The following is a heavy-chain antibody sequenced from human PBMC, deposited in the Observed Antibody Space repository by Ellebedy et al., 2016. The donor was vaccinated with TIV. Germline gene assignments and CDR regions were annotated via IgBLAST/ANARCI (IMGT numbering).Heavy chain of an antibody. D-gene: IGHD5-24*01. CDR3: ARSFDGYNSNAFDI. CDR1: GGSISISNYY. V-gene: IGHV4-39*01. J-gene: IGHJ3*02. CDR2: IYYSGST. Sequence: MPSETLSLTCTVSGGSISISNYYWGWIRQPPGKGLEWIGSIYYSGSTYYNPFLKSRVTISVDTSKNQFSLKLGSVTAADTAVYYCARSFDGYNSNAFDIWGQGTMVTVSS.